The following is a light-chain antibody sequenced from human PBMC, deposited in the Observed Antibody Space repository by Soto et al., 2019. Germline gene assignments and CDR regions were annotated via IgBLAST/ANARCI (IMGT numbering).Light chain of an antibody. CDR3: QQYYSYPPT. Sequence: DIQLTQSPSTLSASLGGRATLXCRASQSISSWLAWYQQKPGKAPKLLIYAASTLQSGVPSRFSGSGSGTDFTLTISCLQSEDFATYYCQQYYSYPPTFGQGTKVDIK. CDR1: QSISSW. V-gene: IGKV1-5*01. CDR2: AAS. J-gene: IGKJ1*01.